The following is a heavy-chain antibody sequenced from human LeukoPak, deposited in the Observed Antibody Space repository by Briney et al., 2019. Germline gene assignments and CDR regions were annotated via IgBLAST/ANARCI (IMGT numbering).Heavy chain of an antibody. CDR2: IIPIFGTA. D-gene: IGHD5-18*01. J-gene: IGHJ4*02. CDR1: GGTFSSYA. V-gene: IGHV1-69*01. Sequence: GASVKVSCKASGGTFSSYAISWVRQAPGQGLEWMGGIIPIFGTANYAQKFQGRVTITADESTSTAYMELSSLRAEDTAVYYCAGRVTGYSSGYVYWGQGTLVTVSS. CDR3: AGRVTGYSSGYVY.